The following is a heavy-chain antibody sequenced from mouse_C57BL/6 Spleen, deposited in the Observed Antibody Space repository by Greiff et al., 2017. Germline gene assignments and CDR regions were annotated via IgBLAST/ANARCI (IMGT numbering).Heavy chain of an antibody. CDR3: ARSEYDGYYRFAY. CDR2: IDPSDSET. J-gene: IGHJ3*01. CDR1: GYTFTSYR. D-gene: IGHD2-3*01. Sequence: VQLQQPGAELVRPGSSVKLSCKASGYTFTSYRMHWVKQRPIQGLEWIGNIDPSDSETHYNQKIKDKATLPVEKSSSTAYMQLSSLTSEDSAVYYCARSEYDGYYRFAYWGQGTLVTVSA. V-gene: IGHV1-52*01.